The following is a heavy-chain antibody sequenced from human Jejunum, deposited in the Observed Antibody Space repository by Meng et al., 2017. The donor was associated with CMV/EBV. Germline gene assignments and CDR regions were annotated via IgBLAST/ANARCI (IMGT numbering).Heavy chain of an antibody. CDR3: AKREGDCSRTSCYFVAFDI. J-gene: IGHJ3*02. D-gene: IGHD2-2*01. CDR2: MSGSGEYI. CDR1: YA. Sequence: YALSWVRQAPGKGLVWVSVMSGSGEYIHYADSVKGRFTISRDNSKNTLYLQMNSLRAEDTAVYYCAKREGDCSRTSCYFVAFDIWGQGTMVTVSS. V-gene: IGHV3-23*01.